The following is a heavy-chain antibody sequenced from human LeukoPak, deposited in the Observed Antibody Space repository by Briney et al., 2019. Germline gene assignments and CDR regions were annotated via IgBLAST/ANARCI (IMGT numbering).Heavy chain of an antibody. CDR1: GYTFTGYY. J-gene: IGHJ4*02. Sequence: GASVKVSCKASGYTFTGYYMHWVRQAPGQGLEWMGRINPNSGGTNYVQKFQGRVTMTRDTSISTAYMELSRLRSDDTAVYYCAIIEYSSSSVDYWGQGTLVTVSS. D-gene: IGHD6-6*01. CDR2: INPNSGGT. V-gene: IGHV1-2*06. CDR3: AIIEYSSSSVDY.